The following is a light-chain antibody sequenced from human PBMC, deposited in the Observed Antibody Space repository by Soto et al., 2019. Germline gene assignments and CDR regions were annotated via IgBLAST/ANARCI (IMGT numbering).Light chain of an antibody. J-gene: IGKJ1*01. CDR2: AAS. V-gene: IGKV1-39*01. Sequence: DIQMTQSPSTLSASLGDRVTITCRASQSIGDSLAWYQQRPGKAPKPLIYAASSLQSGVPSRFSGSGSGTDFTLTISSLQPEDFATYYCQQSHNTWTFGQGTKVEIK. CDR3: QQSHNTWT. CDR1: QSIGDS.